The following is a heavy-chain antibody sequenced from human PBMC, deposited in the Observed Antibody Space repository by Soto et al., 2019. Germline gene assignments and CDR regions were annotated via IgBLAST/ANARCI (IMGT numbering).Heavy chain of an antibody. CDR1: GFTFSSYG. V-gene: IGHV3-30*18. CDR2: ISYDGSNK. CDR3: AKDPSRRESGSYRVRYFQH. J-gene: IGHJ1*01. D-gene: IGHD1-26*01. Sequence: QVQLVESGGGVVQPGRSLRLSCAASGFTFSSYGMHWVRQAPGKGLEWVAVISYDGSNKYYADSVKGRFTISRDNSKNTRYLQMNSLRAEDTAVYYCAKDPSRRESGSYRVRYFQHWGQGTLVTVSS.